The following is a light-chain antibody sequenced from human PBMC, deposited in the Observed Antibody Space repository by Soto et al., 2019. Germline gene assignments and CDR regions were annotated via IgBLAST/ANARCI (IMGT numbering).Light chain of an antibody. V-gene: IGKV3-20*01. J-gene: IGKJ1*01. Sequence: EIVLTQSPGTLPLSPGERATLSCRASQSVRSSNLAWYQQKPGQAPRLLIYGASSRATGIPDSFSGSGSGTDFTLTISRLEPEDFAVYYCQQYGSSPSTFGQGTKV. CDR3: QQYGSSPST. CDR2: GAS. CDR1: QSVRSSN.